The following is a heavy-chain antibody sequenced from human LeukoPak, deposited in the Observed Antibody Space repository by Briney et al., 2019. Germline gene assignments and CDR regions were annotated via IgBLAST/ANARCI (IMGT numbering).Heavy chain of an antibody. Sequence: PSETLSLTCTVSGDSISIYYCSWIRQPPGKGLEWIGHIYTSGSTNSNPSLESRVTISVDTSKNLLSLNLTSVTAADTAVYYCARVRGRGGGTRAFDIWGQGTTVTVSS. CDR2: IYTSGST. CDR1: GDSISIYY. J-gene: IGHJ3*02. D-gene: IGHD3-16*01. V-gene: IGHV4-4*09. CDR3: ARVRGRGGGTRAFDI.